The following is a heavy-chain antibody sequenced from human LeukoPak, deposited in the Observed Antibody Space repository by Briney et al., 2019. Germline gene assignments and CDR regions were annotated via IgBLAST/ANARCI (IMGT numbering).Heavy chain of an antibody. J-gene: IGHJ5*02. V-gene: IGHV4-59*02. CDR1: GDSVNFDY. Sequence: SETLSLTCIVSGDSVNFDYWSWIRQPPGKRLQWVGCLYNNGSTSYSPSLKSRVTISVDTSKNQFSLKLNSMTTADTAVYYCARGRAYTYYRGLDPWGQGILVTVSS. CDR3: ARGRAYTYYRGLDP. CDR2: LYNNGST. D-gene: IGHD3-22*01.